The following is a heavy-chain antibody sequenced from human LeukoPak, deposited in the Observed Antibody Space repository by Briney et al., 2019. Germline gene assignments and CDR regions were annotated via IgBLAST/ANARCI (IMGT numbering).Heavy chain of an antibody. D-gene: IGHD6-13*01. J-gene: IGHJ1*01. CDR2: ISWDGGST. CDR3: AKDMFPAAGIRVFQH. Sequence: PGGSLRLSCAASGFTFSSYSMNWVRQAPGKGLEWVSLISWDGGSTYYADSVKGRFTISRDNSKNSLYLQMSSLRAEDTALYYCAKDMFPAAGIRVFQHWGQGTLVTVSS. CDR1: GFTFSSYS. V-gene: IGHV3-43D*04.